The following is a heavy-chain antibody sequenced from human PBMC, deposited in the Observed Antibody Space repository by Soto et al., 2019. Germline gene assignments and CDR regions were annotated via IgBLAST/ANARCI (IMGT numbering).Heavy chain of an antibody. V-gene: IGHV1-18*01. Sequence: ASVKVSCKASGYTFTIYGISWVRQAPGQGLEWMGWISAYNGNTNYAQKLQGRVTMTTDTSTSTAYMELRSLRSDDTAVYYWATLAVAETNDVFERWGKGKMVTV. CDR3: ATLAVAETNDVFER. CDR1: GYTFTIYG. D-gene: IGHD6-19*01. CDR2: ISAYNGNT. J-gene: IGHJ3*02.